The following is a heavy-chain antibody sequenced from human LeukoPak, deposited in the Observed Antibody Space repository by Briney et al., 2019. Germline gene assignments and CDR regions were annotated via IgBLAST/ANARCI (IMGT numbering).Heavy chain of an antibody. CDR1: GGSMSSYY. D-gene: IGHD6-6*01. J-gene: IGHJ5*02. Sequence: SETLSLTCTVSGGSMSSYYWSWIRQPPGKGLEWIGYIYYSGSTNYNPSLKSRVTISVDTSKNQFSLKLSSVTAADTAVYYCARVVVRNWFDPWGQGTLVTVSS. CDR3: ARVVVRNWFDP. CDR2: IYYSGST. V-gene: IGHV4-59*01.